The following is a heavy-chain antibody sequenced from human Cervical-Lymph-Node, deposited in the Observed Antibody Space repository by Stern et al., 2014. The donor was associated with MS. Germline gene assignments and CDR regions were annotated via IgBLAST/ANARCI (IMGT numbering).Heavy chain of an antibody. CDR1: GGTFSSYA. D-gene: IGHD6-19*01. CDR3: ARGGGDSSGWYRYYFDY. J-gene: IGHJ4*02. V-gene: IGHV1-69*09. Sequence: VQLVESGAEVKKPGSSVKVSCKASGGTFSSYAVSWVRQAPGQGLEWMGRIIPILDIANYAQRFQGRVTITADKSTSTAYMELSSLRSEDMAVYYCARGGGDSSGWYRYYFDYWGQGTLVTVSS. CDR2: IIPILDIA.